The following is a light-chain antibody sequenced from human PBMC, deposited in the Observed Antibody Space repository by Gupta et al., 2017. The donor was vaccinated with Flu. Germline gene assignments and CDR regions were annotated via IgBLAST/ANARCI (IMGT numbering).Light chain of an antibody. V-gene: IGKV1-5*03. J-gene: IGKJ1*01. CDR2: EAS. CDR3: QQYHYYWT. CDR1: ESISSW. Sequence: SPSNLSASVGDRITSAGRDSESISSWLEWYQQKPGKAPKLMIHEASKGESGVPSRFSGSGYQKEFTLTSSRRQNDDFANYYGQQYHYYWTFGQGTKVEIK.